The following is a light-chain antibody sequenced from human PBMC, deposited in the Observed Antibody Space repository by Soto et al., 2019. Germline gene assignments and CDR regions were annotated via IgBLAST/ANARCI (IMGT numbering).Light chain of an antibody. V-gene: IGLV1-40*01. CDR1: SSNIGAGYD. Sequence: QSVLTQPPSVSGAPGQRVTISCTGSSSNIGAGYDVHWYQQLPGTAPKLLIYGNSNRPSRVPDRFSGSKSGTSASLAITGLQAEDEADYYCQSYDSSLSVYVVFGGGTKVTVL. CDR3: QSYDSSLSVYVV. J-gene: IGLJ2*01. CDR2: GNS.